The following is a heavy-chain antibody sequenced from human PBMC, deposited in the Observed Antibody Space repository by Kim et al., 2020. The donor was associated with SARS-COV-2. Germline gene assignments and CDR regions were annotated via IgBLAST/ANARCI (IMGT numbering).Heavy chain of an antibody. CDR2: ISGSGGST. D-gene: IGHD3-3*01. Sequence: GGSLRLSCAASGFTFSSYAMSWVRQAPGKGLEWVSAISGSGGSTYYADSVKGRFTISRDNSKNTLYLQMNSLRAEDTAVYYCAKYLGGAQEDYYYYYGMDVWGQGTTVTVSS. V-gene: IGHV3-23*01. CDR1: GFTFSSYA. CDR3: AKYLGGAQEDYYYYYGMDV. J-gene: IGHJ6*02.